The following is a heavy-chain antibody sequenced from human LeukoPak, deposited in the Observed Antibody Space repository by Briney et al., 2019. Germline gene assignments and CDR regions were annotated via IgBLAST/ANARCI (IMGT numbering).Heavy chain of an antibody. D-gene: IGHD6-13*01. CDR3: RAAADLNDY. J-gene: IGHJ4*02. V-gene: IGHV3-73*01. CDR1: GFTFSGSA. Sequence: GGSLRLSCAASGFTFSGSAMHWVRQASGKGLEWVGRIRSKADSYKTAYAASVKGRFIVSRDDSKNTAYLQMNSLKTEDAAVYYCRAAADLNDYWGQGTLVTVSS. CDR2: IRSKADSYKT.